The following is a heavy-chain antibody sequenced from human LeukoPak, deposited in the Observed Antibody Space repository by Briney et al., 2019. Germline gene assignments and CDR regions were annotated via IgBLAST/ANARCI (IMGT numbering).Heavy chain of an antibody. Sequence: SETLSLTCTVSGGSVSNYYWSWIRQPPGKGLEWIGYIYYSGSTNYNPSLKSRLTISVDTSKNHFSLKLSSVTAAGTAVYYCARTSIFGVVRFDPWGQGTLVTVSS. CDR2: IYYSGST. J-gene: IGHJ5*02. D-gene: IGHD3-3*02. V-gene: IGHV4-59*08. CDR3: ARTSIFGVVRFDP. CDR1: GGSVSNYY.